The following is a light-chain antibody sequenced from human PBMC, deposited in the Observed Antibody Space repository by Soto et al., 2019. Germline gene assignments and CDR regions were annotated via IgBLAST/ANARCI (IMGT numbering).Light chain of an antibody. CDR3: QPYHAWPPGT. Sequence: DIVVTQSPAILSVSPGERATLSCRASQSVDTFLAWFQHKPGQAPRLLIFGASTRAAGVPARFSGGGSGTEFTLTINSLRSEDFAVYFCQPYHAWPPGTFGGGTRLEIK. V-gene: IGKV3-15*01. CDR2: GAS. J-gene: IGKJ5*01. CDR1: QSVDTF.